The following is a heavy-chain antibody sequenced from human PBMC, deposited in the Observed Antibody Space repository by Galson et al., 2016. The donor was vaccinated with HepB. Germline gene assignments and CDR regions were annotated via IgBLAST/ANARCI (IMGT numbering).Heavy chain of an antibody. V-gene: IGHV3-53*01. D-gene: IGHD5-12*01. CDR1: GFAVGHSQ. J-gene: IGHJ4*02. CDR3: ARKYSGFDY. CDR2: IYDDGNT. Sequence: SLRLSCAASGFAVGHSQMTWVRQAPGKGLGCVSIIYDDGNTNYADSVKGRLTISRDSSKNTLYLQMNSLRAEDTAVYYCARKYSGFDYWGQGTLVTVSS.